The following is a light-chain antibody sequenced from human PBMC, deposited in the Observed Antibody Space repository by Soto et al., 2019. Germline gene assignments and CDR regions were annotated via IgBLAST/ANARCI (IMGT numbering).Light chain of an antibody. CDR2: RAS. V-gene: IGKV1-5*03. CDR3: HHYNGFSRA. J-gene: IGKJ1*01. CDR1: QSINSW. Sequence: DIQMTQSPATLSASVGERVTITCRASQSINSWLAWYQQKPGKAPNLLIYRASNLQSGVPSRFSGSGSGTEFTLTISSLQPDDFATYYCHHYNGFSRAFGQGTKVDIK.